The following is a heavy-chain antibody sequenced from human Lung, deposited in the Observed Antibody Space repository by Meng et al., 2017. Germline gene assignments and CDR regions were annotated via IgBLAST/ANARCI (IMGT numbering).Heavy chain of an antibody. Sequence: VQLPAWGVGVVKRSETLSLSGVVAGGSFSDYYWSWIRQPPGKGLGWIGEINHSGSTNYNPSLESRATISVDTSQNNLSLKLSSVTAADSAVYYCARGPTTMAHDFDYWGQGTLVTVSS. CDR2: INHSGST. CDR1: GGSFSDYY. D-gene: IGHD4-11*01. V-gene: IGHV4-34*01. J-gene: IGHJ4*02. CDR3: ARGPTTMAHDFDY.